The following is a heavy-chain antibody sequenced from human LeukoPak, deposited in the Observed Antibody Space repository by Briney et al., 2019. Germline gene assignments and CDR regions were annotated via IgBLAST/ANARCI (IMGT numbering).Heavy chain of an antibody. CDR2: IMQDGSAK. CDR3: ARDQTDIVVVVAATPSIGYAFDI. V-gene: IGHV3-7*01. CDR1: GFTFSRNW. Sequence: PGGSLRLSCAASGFTFSRNWMSWVRQAPGKGLEWVANIMQDGSAKYYVDSVKGRFTISRDNAKNSLYLQMNSLRAEDTAVYYCARDQTDIVVVVAATPSIGYAFDIWGQGTMVTVSS. D-gene: IGHD2-15*01. J-gene: IGHJ3*02.